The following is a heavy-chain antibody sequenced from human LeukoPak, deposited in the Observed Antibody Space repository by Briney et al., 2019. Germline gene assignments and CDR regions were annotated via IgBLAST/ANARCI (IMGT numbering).Heavy chain of an antibody. CDR3: TRDRYYYDSSGYYSVRFFDY. V-gene: IGHV3-49*04. D-gene: IGHD3-22*01. Sequence: PGGSLRLSCTASGFTFGDYAMSWVRQAPGKGLEWVGFIRSKAYGGTTEYAASVKGRFTISRDDSKSIAYLQMNSLKTEDTAVYYCTRDRYYYDSSGYYSVRFFDYWGQGTLVTVSS. CDR1: GFTFGDYA. J-gene: IGHJ4*02. CDR2: IRSKAYGGTT.